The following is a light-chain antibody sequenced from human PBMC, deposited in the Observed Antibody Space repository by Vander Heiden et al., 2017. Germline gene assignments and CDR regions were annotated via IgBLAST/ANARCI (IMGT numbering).Light chain of an antibody. V-gene: IGKV1-33*01. Sequence: DIQMTKSPSSLSASVGDRVTITCQASQDISNYLNWYQQKPGKAPKLLIYDASNLETGVPSRFSGSGSGTDFTLTISSLQPEDFATYYCQQDDNLPLTFGRGTKVEIK. CDR1: QDISNY. CDR2: DAS. CDR3: QQDDNLPLT. J-gene: IGKJ4*01.